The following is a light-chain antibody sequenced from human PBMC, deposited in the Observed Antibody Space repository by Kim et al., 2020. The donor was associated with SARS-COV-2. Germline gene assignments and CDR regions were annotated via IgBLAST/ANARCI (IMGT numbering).Light chain of an antibody. CDR2: YDS. CDR1: NIGSKS. V-gene: IGLV3-21*04. Sequence: SYELTQPPSVSVAPGKTARITCGGNNIGSKSVHWYQQKPGQSPVLVIYYDSNRPSGIPERFSGSNSGNTATLTISGVEAVDEADYYCQAWDSSSDHQVFG. CDR3: QAWDSSSDHQV. J-gene: IGLJ3*02.